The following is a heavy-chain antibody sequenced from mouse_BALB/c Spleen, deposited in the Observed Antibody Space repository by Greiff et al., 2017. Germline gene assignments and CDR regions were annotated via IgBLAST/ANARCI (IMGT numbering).Heavy chain of an antibody. D-gene: IGHD1-1*01. Sequence: EVKLMESGGDLVKPGGSLKLSCAASGFTFSSYGMSWVRQTPDKRLEWVATISSGGSYTYYPDSVKGRFTFSRDNAKNTLYLQMSSLKSEDTAMYYCARQDLLRIFDYWGQGTTLTVSS. CDR3: ARQDLLRIFDY. CDR2: ISSGGSYT. V-gene: IGHV5-6*01. J-gene: IGHJ2*01. CDR1: GFTFSSYG.